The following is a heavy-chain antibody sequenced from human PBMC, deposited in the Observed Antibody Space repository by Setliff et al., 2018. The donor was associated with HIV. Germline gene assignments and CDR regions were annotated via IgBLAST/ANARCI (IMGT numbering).Heavy chain of an antibody. J-gene: IGHJ4*02. Sequence: PSETLSLTCNVSGGAISSSSYYWFWIRQPPGKGLEWIGSIFYSGSTYYNPSLKSRVTISVDTSKNQSSLKLSSVTAADTAVYYCASPTSDLYSGSPEWGQGTLVTVSS. CDR1: GGAISSSSYY. D-gene: IGHD1-26*01. V-gene: IGHV4-39*01. CDR2: IFYSGST. CDR3: ASPTSDLYSGSPE.